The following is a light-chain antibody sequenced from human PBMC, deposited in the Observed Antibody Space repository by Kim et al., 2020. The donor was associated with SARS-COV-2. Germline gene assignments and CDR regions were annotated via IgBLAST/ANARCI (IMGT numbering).Light chain of an antibody. CDR2: VDSDGSH. J-gene: IGLJ3*02. CDR3: QTWDTGIRV. Sequence: QPVLTQSPSASASLGASVKLTCTLSSGHSTYAIAWHQQQPEKGPRYLMKVDSDGSHNKGDGIPDRFSGSNSGAERYLTISSLQSEDEADYYCQTWDTGIRVFGGGTKVTVL. CDR1: SGHSTYA. V-gene: IGLV4-69*01.